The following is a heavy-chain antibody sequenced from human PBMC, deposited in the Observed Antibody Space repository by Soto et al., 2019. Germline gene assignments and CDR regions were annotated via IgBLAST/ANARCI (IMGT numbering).Heavy chain of an antibody. CDR2: INTGKDNT. V-gene: IGHV1-3*04. CDR3: ARGNQELDY. CDR1: GYTFTSYV. J-gene: IGHJ4*02. Sequence: GAAVKVSCKTSGYTFTSYVIHSVRQAPGQRLEWMGWINTGKDNTIYSQKLQGRVIIRMDTSARTAYLELSSLKSEDTAVYYCARGNQELDYWGQGALVPVSS. D-gene: IGHD1-1*01.